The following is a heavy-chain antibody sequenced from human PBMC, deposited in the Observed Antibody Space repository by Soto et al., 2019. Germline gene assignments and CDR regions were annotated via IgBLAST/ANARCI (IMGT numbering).Heavy chain of an antibody. J-gene: IGHJ5*02. CDR3: ARDGPRIAAQVDWFDP. Sequence: ASVKVFCKASGYTFTSYYMHWVRQAPGQGLEWMGIINPSGGSTSYAQKFQGRVTMTRDTSTSTVYMELSRLRSEDTAVYYCARDGPRIAAQVDWFDPWGQGTLVTVSS. CDR1: GYTFTSYY. V-gene: IGHV1-46*01. CDR2: INPSGGST. D-gene: IGHD6-6*01.